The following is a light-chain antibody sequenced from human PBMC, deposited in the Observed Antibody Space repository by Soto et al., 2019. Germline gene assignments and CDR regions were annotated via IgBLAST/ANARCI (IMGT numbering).Light chain of an antibody. J-gene: IGLJ2*01. CDR2: DVS. Sequence: QSVLTQPASVSGSPGQSITISCTGTSSDVGGYNYVSWYQQDPGKAPKLMIYDVSNRPSGVSNRFSGSKSGNTASLTISGLQAEDEADYYCSSYTSTPTQVVFGGGTKVTVL. CDR3: SSYTSTPTQVV. V-gene: IGLV2-14*01. CDR1: SSDVGGYNY.